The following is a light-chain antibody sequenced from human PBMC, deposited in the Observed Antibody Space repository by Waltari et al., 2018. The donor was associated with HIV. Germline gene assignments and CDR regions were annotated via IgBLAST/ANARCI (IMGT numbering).Light chain of an antibody. J-gene: IGLJ2*01. CDR2: ATN. V-gene: IGLV8-61*01. CDR3: VLYMGSGIPM. CDR1: SGSVSTSYY. Sequence: QTVMTQEPSLSVSPGGTITLTCGLNSGSVSTSYYPSWYQQTPGQAPRTLVYATNTRSSGVPDRFSGTILGNKAALTITGAQADDDSAFYCVLYMGSGIPMLGGGTKLTVL.